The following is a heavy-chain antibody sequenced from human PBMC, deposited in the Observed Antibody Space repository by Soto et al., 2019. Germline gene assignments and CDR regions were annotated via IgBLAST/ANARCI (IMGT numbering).Heavy chain of an antibody. J-gene: IGHJ5*02. CDR1: GGSVNNGNYY. CDR3: ATRQGGSYNWFDP. Sequence: LSLTCTVSGGSVNNGNYYWSWIRQPPGKELEWIGYVYYTGSTYSNPSLKSRLTLTIDTSKNQFSLNLTSVTAADTAVYYCATRQGGSYNWFDPWGQGTLVTVSS. V-gene: IGHV4-61*01. CDR2: VYYTGST. D-gene: IGHD2-15*01.